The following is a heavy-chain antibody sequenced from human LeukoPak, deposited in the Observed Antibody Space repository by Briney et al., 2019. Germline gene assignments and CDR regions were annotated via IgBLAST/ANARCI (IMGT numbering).Heavy chain of an antibody. CDR3: ARGPNSNWSGLDF. J-gene: IGHJ4*02. D-gene: IGHD6-6*01. V-gene: IGHV3-74*01. CDR1: GFTFSSYW. Sequence: GGSLRLSCAASGFTFSSYWMHWVRQAPGKGLVWVSRISPTGSTTSYADSVKGRFTVSRDNAKNTLYLQVNNLRAEDTAVYYCARGPNSNWSGLDFWGQGTLLTVSS. CDR2: ISPTGSTT.